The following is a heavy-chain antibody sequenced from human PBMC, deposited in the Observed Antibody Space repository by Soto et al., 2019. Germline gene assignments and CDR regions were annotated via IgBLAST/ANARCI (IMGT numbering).Heavy chain of an antibody. J-gene: IGHJ4*02. V-gene: IGHV2-26*01. CDR1: GFSLSNARMG. CDR2: IFSNDEK. Sequence: QVTLKESGPVLVKPTETLTLTCTVSGFSLSNARMGVSWIRQPPGKALEWLAHIFSNDEKSYRPSLKSRLTISKDTSKSQVVLTMTNMDPVDTATYYCARTVLLWFGEDYFDYWGQGTLVTVSS. D-gene: IGHD3-10*01. CDR3: ARTVLLWFGEDYFDY.